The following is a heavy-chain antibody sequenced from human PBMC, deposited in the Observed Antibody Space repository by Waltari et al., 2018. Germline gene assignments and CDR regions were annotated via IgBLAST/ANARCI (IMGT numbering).Heavy chain of an antibody. J-gene: IGHJ4*02. V-gene: IGHV3-23*01. CDR2: ISGSGGST. D-gene: IGHD2-2*01. CDR1: GFTFSSYA. CDR3: AKKIGGEAVPAIPFDC. Sequence: EVQLLESGGGLVQPGGSLRISCAAFGFTFSSYAVSWVRQAPGKGLEWVSVISGSGGSTFYADSVKGRFTISRDNSKNILYLQMNSLRAEDTAVYYCAKKIGGEAVPAIPFDCWGQGTLVTVSS.